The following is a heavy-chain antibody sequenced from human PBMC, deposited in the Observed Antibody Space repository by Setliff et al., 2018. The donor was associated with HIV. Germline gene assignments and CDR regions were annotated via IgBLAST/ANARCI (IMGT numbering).Heavy chain of an antibody. D-gene: IGHD3-10*01. CDR1: GFIFSSYA. J-gene: IGHJ6*03. CDR2: MSYDGNIK. Sequence: GGSLRLSCAASGFIFSSYAMHWVRQAPGKGLEWVAVMSYDGNIKYADSVKGRFTTSRDNSKNTLYLQMNSLRIEDSGAYYCANSYSASGNYHYYDYLDVWGKGTTVTVSS. CDR3: ANSYSASGNYHYYDYLDV. V-gene: IGHV3-30*01.